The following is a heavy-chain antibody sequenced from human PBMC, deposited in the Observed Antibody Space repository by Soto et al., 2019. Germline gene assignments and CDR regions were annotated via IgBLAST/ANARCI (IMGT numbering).Heavy chain of an antibody. CDR2: ISAYNGNT. D-gene: IGHD6-19*01. V-gene: IGHV1-18*01. Sequence: ASVKVSCKASGYTFTSYGISWVRQAPGQGLEWMGWISAYNGNTNYAQKLQGRVTMTTDTSTSTAYMELRSLRSDDTAVYYCARDPNNIAVAVGGYFDYWGQGTVVTVSS. CDR1: GYTFTSYG. CDR3: ARDPNNIAVAVGGYFDY. J-gene: IGHJ4*02.